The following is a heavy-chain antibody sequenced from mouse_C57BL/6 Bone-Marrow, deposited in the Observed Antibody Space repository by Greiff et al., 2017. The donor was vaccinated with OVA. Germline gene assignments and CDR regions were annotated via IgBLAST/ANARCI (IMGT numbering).Heavy chain of an antibody. J-gene: IGHJ4*01. CDR3: ARHSHYYGSSYGYAMDY. V-gene: IGHV2-6-1*01. CDR2: IWSDGST. D-gene: IGHD1-1*01. Sequence: QVQLKQSGPGLVAPSQSLSITCTVSGFSLTSYGVHWVRQPPGKGLEWLVVIWSDGSTTYNSALKSRLSISKDNSKSQVFLKMNSLQTDDTAMYYCARHSHYYGSSYGYAMDYWGQGTSVTVSS. CDR1: GFSLTSYG.